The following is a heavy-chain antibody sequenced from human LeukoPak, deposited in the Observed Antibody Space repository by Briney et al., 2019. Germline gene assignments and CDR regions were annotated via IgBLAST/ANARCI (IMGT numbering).Heavy chain of an antibody. J-gene: IGHJ4*02. Sequence: GGSLRLSCAASGFTFSGSAMHWVRQASGKGLEWVGRIRSKANSYATAYAASVKGRFTISRDNSKNTLYLQMNSLRAKDTAVYYCAKDASITPNYFDYWGQGTLVTVSS. CDR2: IRSKANSYAT. CDR1: GFTFSGSA. D-gene: IGHD3-10*01. V-gene: IGHV3-73*01. CDR3: AKDASITPNYFDY.